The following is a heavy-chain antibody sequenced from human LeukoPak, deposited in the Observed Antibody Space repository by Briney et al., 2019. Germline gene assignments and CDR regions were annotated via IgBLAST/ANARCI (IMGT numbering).Heavy chain of an antibody. V-gene: IGHV5-51*01. D-gene: IGHD6-19*01. J-gene: IGHJ4*02. CDR3: ARHTPDNPTDGQWPVSDY. CDR1: GYSFTSHW. CDR2: IYPGDSDT. Sequence: PGESLKISCKGSGYSFTSHWIGWVRQMPGKGLEWMGIIYPGDSDTRYSPSFQGQVTISADKSISTAYLQWNSLKASDTAMYYCARHTPDNPTDGQWPVSDYWGQGTLVTVSS.